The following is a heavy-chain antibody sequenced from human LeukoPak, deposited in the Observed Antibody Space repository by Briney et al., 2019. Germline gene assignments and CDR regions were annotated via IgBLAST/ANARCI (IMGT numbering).Heavy chain of an antibody. D-gene: IGHD6-19*01. CDR1: GFTFSSYA. Sequence: PGRSLRLSCAASGFTFSSYAMHWVRQAPGKGLEWVAVISYDGSNKYYADSVKGRFTISRDNSKNTLYLQMNSLRAEDTAVYYCARVIGSGWSFDYWGQGTLVTVPS. CDR3: ARVIGSGWSFDY. V-gene: IGHV3-30-3*01. J-gene: IGHJ4*02. CDR2: ISYDGSNK.